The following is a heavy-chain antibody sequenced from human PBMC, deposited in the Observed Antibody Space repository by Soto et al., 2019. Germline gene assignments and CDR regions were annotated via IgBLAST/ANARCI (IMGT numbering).Heavy chain of an antibody. CDR3: ARSPGMGNDGSSTRGRNIDY. CDR1: GGSISRGGNY. CDR2: IYYSGST. J-gene: IGHJ4*02. Sequence: PSETLSLTCTVSGGSISRGGNYWTWIRQHPGKGLEWIGYIYYSGSTYYNPSLKSRVTISVDTSKNQFSLRLNSVTAADTAVYYCARSPGMGNDGSSTRGRNIDYWGQGTLVTVSS. D-gene: IGHD2-2*01. V-gene: IGHV4-31*03.